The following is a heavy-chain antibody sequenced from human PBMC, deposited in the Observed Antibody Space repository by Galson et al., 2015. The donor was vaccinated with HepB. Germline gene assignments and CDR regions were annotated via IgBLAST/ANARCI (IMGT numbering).Heavy chain of an antibody. V-gene: IGHV5-10-1*01. Sequence: QSGAEVKKPGESLRISCKGSGYSFTSYWISWVRQMPGKGLEWMGRIDPSDSYTNYSPSFQGHVTISADKSISTAYLQWSSLKASDTAMYYCARHIAAAGTGHDYYYYYMDVWGKGATVTVSS. CDR1: GYSFTSYW. CDR3: ARHIAAAGTGHDYYYYYMDV. CDR2: IDPSDSYT. J-gene: IGHJ6*03. D-gene: IGHD6-13*01.